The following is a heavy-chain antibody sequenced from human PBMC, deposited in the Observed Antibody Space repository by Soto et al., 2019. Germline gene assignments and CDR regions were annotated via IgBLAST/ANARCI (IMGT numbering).Heavy chain of an antibody. D-gene: IGHD4-17*01. CDR1: GYTFTSYD. CDR2: MNPNCGNT. V-gene: IGHV1-8*01. J-gene: IGHJ4*02. CDR3: ARTLYGDNVDY. Sequence: ASVKVSCKASGYTFTSYDINWVRQATGQGLEWKGRMNPNCGNTGYAQKFQGRFTMTRNTSISTAYMELSSLRSEDTAVYYCARTLYGDNVDYWGQGTLVTVSS.